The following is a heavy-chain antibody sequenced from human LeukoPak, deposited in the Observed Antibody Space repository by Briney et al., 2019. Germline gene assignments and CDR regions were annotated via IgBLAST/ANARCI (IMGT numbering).Heavy chain of an antibody. V-gene: IGHV3-13*01. Sequence: PWGSLTLSCAASGFTFRRYDMHWVRQATGKGLEGVSTIGPVGGTNYPGSVKGRFTISGENAKNSLYLQMNSLRAGDTGVYYCARGGVFGSDSYNGYFDLWGGGTLVTLSS. D-gene: IGHD3-10*01. J-gene: IGHJ2*01. CDR3: ARGGVFGSDSYNGYFDL. CDR1: GFTFRRYD. CDR2: IGPVGGT.